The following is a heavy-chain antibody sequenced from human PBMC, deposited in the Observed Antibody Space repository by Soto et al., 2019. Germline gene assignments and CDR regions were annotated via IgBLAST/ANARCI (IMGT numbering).Heavy chain of an antibody. Sequence: QVQLVQSGAEVKTPGASVKLSCKASGYTFTHYYIHWVRQAPGQGLEWMGIINPNGGSTTYAQKFRAGVTMTRDTSTSTVYMDLSNLRSDDSAVYYCATSVNSAMAFDYWGQGTLVTVSS. D-gene: IGHD5-18*01. V-gene: IGHV1-46*01. J-gene: IGHJ4*02. CDR2: INPNGGST. CDR1: GYTFTHYY. CDR3: ATSVNSAMAFDY.